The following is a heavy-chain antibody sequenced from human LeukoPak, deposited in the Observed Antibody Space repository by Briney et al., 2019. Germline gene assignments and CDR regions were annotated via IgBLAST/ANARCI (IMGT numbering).Heavy chain of an antibody. Sequence: PSETLSLTCTVSGGSISGYYWTWVRQPPGKGLEWIGQIHYSGRADYNPSLKSRITISVDTSKNQMSLKLTSVTAADTAIYYCARFGVDYDMGVWGQGTTVTVSS. D-gene: IGHD3-16*01. CDR1: GGSISGYY. CDR3: ARFGVDYDMGV. J-gene: IGHJ6*02. CDR2: IHYSGRA. V-gene: IGHV4-59*01.